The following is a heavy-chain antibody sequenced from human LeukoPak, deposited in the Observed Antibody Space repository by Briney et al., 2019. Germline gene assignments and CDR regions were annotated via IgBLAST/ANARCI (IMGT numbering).Heavy chain of an antibody. J-gene: IGHJ5*02. V-gene: IGHV1-46*01. Sequence: ASVKVSCKASGYTFTSYYMYWVRQAPGQGLEWMGIINISGGNTNYAQKFQGRVTMTRDMSTSTVYMELSSLRSEDTAIYYCARGPHIRTYDRDNWFDPWGQGTLVTVSS. D-gene: IGHD3-3*01. CDR1: GYTFTSYY. CDR2: INISGGNT. CDR3: ARGPHIRTYDRDNWFDP.